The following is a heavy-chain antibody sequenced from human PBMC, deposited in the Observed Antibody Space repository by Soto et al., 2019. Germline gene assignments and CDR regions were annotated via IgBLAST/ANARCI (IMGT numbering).Heavy chain of an antibody. J-gene: IGHJ4*02. Sequence: GGSLRLSCAASGFTFSSYGMHWVRQAPGKGLEWVAVISYDGSNKYYADSVKGRFTISRDNSKNTLYLQMNSLRAEDTAVYYCAKTSTRIAVAPAGTWGQRTLVSVSS. CDR3: AKTSTRIAVAPAGT. CDR1: GFTFSSYG. CDR2: ISYDGSNK. V-gene: IGHV3-30*18. D-gene: IGHD6-19*01.